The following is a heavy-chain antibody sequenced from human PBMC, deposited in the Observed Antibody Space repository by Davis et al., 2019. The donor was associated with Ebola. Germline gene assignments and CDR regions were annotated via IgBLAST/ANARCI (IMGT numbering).Heavy chain of an antibody. Sequence: ASVKVSCKASGYTFTNYLIHWVRQAPGQGLEWMGWITAGSGDTKYSQKFQGRVTLTRDTSASTAYMELSSLRSDDTAVYYCARNTPDSGYYYYYMDVWGTGTTVTVSS. J-gene: IGHJ6*03. CDR2: ITAGSGDT. D-gene: IGHD2-15*01. CDR3: ARNTPDSGYYYYYMDV. V-gene: IGHV1-3*01. CDR1: GYTFTNYL.